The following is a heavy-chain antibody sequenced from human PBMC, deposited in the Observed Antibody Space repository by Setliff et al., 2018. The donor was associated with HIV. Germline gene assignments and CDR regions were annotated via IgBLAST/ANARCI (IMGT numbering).Heavy chain of an antibody. Sequence: PGGSLRLSCAASGFTFSSYAMSWVRQAPGKGLEWVSAISGSGGSTYYADSVKGRFTISRDNSKNTLYLQMNSLKTEDTAVYYCTTWQAGNDYWGQGTLVTVSS. D-gene: IGHD6-13*01. V-gene: IGHV3-23*01. CDR1: GFTFSSYA. J-gene: IGHJ4*02. CDR2: ISGSGGST. CDR3: TTWQAGNDY.